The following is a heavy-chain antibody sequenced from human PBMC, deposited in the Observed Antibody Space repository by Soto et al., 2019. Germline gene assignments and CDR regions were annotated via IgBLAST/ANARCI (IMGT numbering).Heavy chain of an antibody. V-gene: IGHV3-48*03. D-gene: IGHD5-18*01. Sequence: EVQLVESGGGLVQPGGSLRLSCAASGFTFSSYEMNWVRQAPGKGLEWVSYISSSGSTIYYADSVKGRFTISRDNAKNSLYLQMNSLRAEDTAVYYCARESYSYGDHFDYWGQGTLVTVSS. CDR2: ISSSGSTI. CDR1: GFTFSSYE. J-gene: IGHJ4*02. CDR3: ARESYSYGDHFDY.